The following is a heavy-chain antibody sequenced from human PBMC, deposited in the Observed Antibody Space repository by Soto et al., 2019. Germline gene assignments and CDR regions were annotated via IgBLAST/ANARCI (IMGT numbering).Heavy chain of an antibody. D-gene: IGHD3-3*01. CDR1: GGSFSGYY. Sequence: PSETLSLTCAVYGGSFSGYYWTWVGQPPGKGLEWIGDINHSGSSNYNPSLKCRVTVSVDRSKNQFSLSLSSVTAADTAVYYCARGGIFSPGYYLDYWGQGTLVTVSS. CDR2: INHSGSS. J-gene: IGHJ4*02. V-gene: IGHV4-34*01. CDR3: ARGGIFSPGYYLDY.